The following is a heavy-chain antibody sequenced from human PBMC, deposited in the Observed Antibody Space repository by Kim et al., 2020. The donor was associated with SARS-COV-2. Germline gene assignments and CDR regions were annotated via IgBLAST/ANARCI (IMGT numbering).Heavy chain of an antibody. CDR3: ARSARPKNWFDP. J-gene: IGHJ5*02. Sequence: NYTPTLKRRVTISVDTSKNQFSLKLSSVTAADTAVYYCARSARPKNWFDPWGQGTLVTVSS. V-gene: IGHV4-4*09. D-gene: IGHD6-6*01.